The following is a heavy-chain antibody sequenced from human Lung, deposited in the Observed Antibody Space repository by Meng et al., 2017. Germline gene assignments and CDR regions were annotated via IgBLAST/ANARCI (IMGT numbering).Heavy chain of an antibody. CDR3: TWDDKVVCAY. J-gene: IGHJ4*02. D-gene: IGHD1-26*01. CDR2: IKSITDGGTA. V-gene: IGHV3-15*01. CDR1: GFYFNNAW. Sequence: GESLKISCAASGFYFNNAWMSWVRQAPGKGLEWVGRIKSITDGGTAEYAAPVTGRFTISRDDSKSTLYLQMSGLRIDDTGVYYCTWDDKVVCAYWGQGTLVTVSS.